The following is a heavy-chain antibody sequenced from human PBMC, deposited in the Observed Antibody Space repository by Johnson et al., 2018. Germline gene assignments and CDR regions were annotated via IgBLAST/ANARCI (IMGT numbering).Heavy chain of an antibody. CDR2: ISSSSSTI. V-gene: IGHV3-48*02. CDR3: ARPRVPCGGDCYSDWYFDL. J-gene: IGHJ2*01. D-gene: IGHD2-21*02. Sequence: VQLVQSGGGLVQPGGSLRLSCAASGFTFSSYSMNWVRPAPGKGLEWVSYISSSSSTIYYADPVRGRFTISRDNAKTSLYLQMNSLRDDDTAVYYCARPRVPCGGDCYSDWYFDLWGRGTLVTVSS. CDR1: GFTFSSYS.